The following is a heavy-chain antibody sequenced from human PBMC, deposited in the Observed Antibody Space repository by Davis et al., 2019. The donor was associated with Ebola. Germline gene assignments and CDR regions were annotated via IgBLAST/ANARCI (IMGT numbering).Heavy chain of an antibody. J-gene: IGHJ6*02. V-gene: IGHV3-15*01. CDR2: IKSKTDGGTT. CDR1: GFTFSNAW. Sequence: PGGSLRLSCAASGFTFSNAWMSWVRQAPGKGLEWVGRIKSKTDGGTTDYAAPVKGRFTISRDDSKNTLYLQMNSLKTEDTAVYYCTTDRKPYYYYYGMDVWGQGTTVTVSS. D-gene: IGHD1-14*01. CDR3: TTDRKPYYYYYGMDV.